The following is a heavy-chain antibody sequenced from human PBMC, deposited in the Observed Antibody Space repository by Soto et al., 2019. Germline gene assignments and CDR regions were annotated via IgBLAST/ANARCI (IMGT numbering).Heavy chain of an antibody. D-gene: IGHD3-10*01. CDR3: ARGPLFVLNYFDS. Sequence: QVQLVQSGTEVKKPGSSVKVSCKASGGTFRNYPINWVRQAPGHGLEWMGTIFPLTDIPDYAQNFQARRTITADKSKSAAYMELSSLTSDNTAMYFCARGPLFVLNYFDSLVQGALVTVSS. J-gene: IGHJ4*02. CDR2: IFPLTDIP. V-gene: IGHV1-69*02. CDR1: GGTFRNYP.